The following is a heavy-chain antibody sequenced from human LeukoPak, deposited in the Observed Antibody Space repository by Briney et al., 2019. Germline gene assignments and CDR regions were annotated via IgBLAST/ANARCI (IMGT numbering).Heavy chain of an antibody. V-gene: IGHV4-59*01. CDR1: GDSIRSYY. CDR3: ARVYYSNSYDYWYFDL. J-gene: IGHJ2*01. Sequence: SETLSLTCTVSGDSIRSYYWSWIRQPPGKGLEWIAYIYYSGSTNYNPSLKSRVTVSVDTSKNQFSLKLSSVTAADTAVYYCARVYYSNSYDYWYFDLWGRGTLVTVSS. D-gene: IGHD6-13*01. CDR2: IYYSGST.